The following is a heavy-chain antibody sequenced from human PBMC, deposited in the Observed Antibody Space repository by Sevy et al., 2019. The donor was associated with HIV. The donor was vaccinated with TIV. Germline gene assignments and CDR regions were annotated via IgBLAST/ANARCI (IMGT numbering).Heavy chain of an antibody. J-gene: IGHJ6*02. CDR1: GFTFSDHY. V-gene: IGHV3-72*01. D-gene: IGHD2-2*01. CDR3: AAADIVVVPAASGWFHYGMDV. Sequence: GGSLRLSCAASGFTFSDHYMDWVRQAPGKGLEWVGRTRNKANSYTTEYAASVKGSFTISRDDSKNSLYLQMNSLKTEDTAVYYCAAADIVVVPAASGWFHYGMDVWGQGTTVTVSS. CDR2: TRNKANSYTT.